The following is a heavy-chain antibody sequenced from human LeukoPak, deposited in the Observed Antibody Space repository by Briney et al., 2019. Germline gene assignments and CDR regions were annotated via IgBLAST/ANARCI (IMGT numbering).Heavy chain of an antibody. V-gene: IGHV3-23*01. CDR3: AKDRESAYYYYYMDV. CDR1: GFTFSSYA. J-gene: IGHJ6*03. CDR2: ISGSGGST. Sequence: GGSLRLSCAASGFTFSSYAMSWVRQAPGKGLEWVSAISGSGGSTYYADSGKGRFTISRDNSKNTLYLQMNSLRAEDTAVYYCAKDRESAYYYYYMDVWGKGTTVTVSS.